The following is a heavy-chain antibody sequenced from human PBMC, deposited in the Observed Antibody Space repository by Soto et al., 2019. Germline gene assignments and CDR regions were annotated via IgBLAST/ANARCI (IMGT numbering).Heavy chain of an antibody. V-gene: IGHV4-30-4*01. J-gene: IGHJ5*02. D-gene: IGHD3-3*01. Sequence: QVQLQESGPGLVRPSQTLSLTCTVSGSSISIGDYHWTWIRQSPGKGLEWIGFISKSGTAKYNPSLSTLVSIAVDTSRNQFSRKLNVGAAADTAVYDWVRALGSRFMEWPRFDPWGQGKLVTVSS. CDR1: GSSISIGDYH. CDR3: VRALGSRFMEWPRFDP. CDR2: ISKSGTA.